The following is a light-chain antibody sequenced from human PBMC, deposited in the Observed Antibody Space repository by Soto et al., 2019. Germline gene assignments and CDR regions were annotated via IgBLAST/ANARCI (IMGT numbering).Light chain of an antibody. V-gene: IGLV1-44*01. Sequence: QSALTQPPSASGTPGQKVTISCSGSTSIIGSQTVNWYQQLPGTAPKLFIILNNRRPSVVPDRFSGSKSGTSASLAISGLKSEDEADYFCAAWDASLKGFFFGTGTKVTVL. CDR2: LNN. CDR3: AAWDASLKGFF. J-gene: IGLJ1*01. CDR1: TSIIGSQT.